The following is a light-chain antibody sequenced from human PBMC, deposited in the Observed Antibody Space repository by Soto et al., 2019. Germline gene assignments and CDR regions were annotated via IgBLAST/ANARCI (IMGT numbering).Light chain of an antibody. CDR1: SSDVGGYNY. J-gene: IGLJ3*02. Sequence: QSALTQPASVSGSPGQSITISCTGTSSDVGGYNYVSWHQQRPGKAPQLMIYEVSNRPSGVSNRFSGSKSGNTASLTISGLQAEDEADYYCTSYTSSDSWVFGGGTKVTVL. CDR2: EVS. V-gene: IGLV2-14*01. CDR3: TSYTSSDSWV.